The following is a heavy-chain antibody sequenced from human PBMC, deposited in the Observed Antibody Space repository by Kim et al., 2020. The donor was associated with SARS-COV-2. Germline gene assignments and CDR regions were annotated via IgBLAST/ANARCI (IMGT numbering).Heavy chain of an antibody. CDR3: ARSRDTTGHVDAFDI. D-gene: IGHD2-8*02. J-gene: IGHJ3*02. Sequence: AACVKGRFTLSGDNAKNSLCLQMNRLRAEDTAVYYCARSRDTTGHVDAFDIWGQGTMVTVSS. V-gene: IGHV3-11*01.